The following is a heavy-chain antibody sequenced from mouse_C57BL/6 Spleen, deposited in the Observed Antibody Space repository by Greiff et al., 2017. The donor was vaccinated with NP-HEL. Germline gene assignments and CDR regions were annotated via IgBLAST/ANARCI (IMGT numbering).Heavy chain of an antibody. Sequence: EVKLMESGAELVRPGASVKLSCTASGFNIKDDYMHWVKQRPEQGLEWIGWIDPENGDTEYASKFQGKATITADTSSNTAYLQLSSLTSEDTAVYYCTRGTTVVDYWGQGTTLTVSS. CDR1: GFNIKDDY. CDR2: IDPENGDT. J-gene: IGHJ2*01. V-gene: IGHV14-4*01. CDR3: TRGTTVVDY. D-gene: IGHD1-1*01.